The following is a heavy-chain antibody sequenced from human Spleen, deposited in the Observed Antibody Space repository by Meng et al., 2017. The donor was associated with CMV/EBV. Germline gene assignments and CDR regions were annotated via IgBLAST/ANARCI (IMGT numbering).Heavy chain of an antibody. CDR2: MSYDGGNK. J-gene: IGHJ4*02. Sequence: GESLKISCAASGFTFSCYAVHWVRQAPGKGLEWVAIMSYDGGNKYYANSVKGRFTISRDNSKSTLYLQMNSLRAEDTALYYCTRERGSFGGYCSSTSCYEFAYWGQGTLVTVSS. CDR1: GFTFSCYA. V-gene: IGHV3-30-3*01. D-gene: IGHD2-2*01. CDR3: TRERGSFGGYCSSTSCYEFAY.